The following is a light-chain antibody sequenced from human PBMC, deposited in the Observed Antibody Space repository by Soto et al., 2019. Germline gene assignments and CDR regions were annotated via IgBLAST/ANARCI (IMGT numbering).Light chain of an antibody. CDR2: WAS. V-gene: IGKV4-1*01. CDR1: KSVFFTSNNKNY. Sequence: DIVMTQSPDSLAVSLGERATINCKSSKSVFFTSNNKNYLAWYQKKPGQPPKLLIYWASTRESGVPDRFSGSGSGTDFTLTISSLQAEDVAVYYCQQYYNIPPTFGQGTKVEI. J-gene: IGKJ1*01. CDR3: QQYYNIPPT.